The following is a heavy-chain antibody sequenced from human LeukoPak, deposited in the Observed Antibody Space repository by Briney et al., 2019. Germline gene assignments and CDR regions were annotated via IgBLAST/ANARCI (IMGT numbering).Heavy chain of an antibody. Sequence: SVKVSCKASGGAFSSYAISWVRQAPGQGLEWMGRIIPIFGIANYAQKFQGRVTITADKSTSTAYMELSSLRSEDTAVYYCARAPGLGGWQQFDYWGQETLVTVSS. J-gene: IGHJ4*02. D-gene: IGHD6-19*01. CDR2: IIPIFGIA. V-gene: IGHV1-69*04. CDR3: ARAPGLGGWQQFDY. CDR1: GGAFSSYA.